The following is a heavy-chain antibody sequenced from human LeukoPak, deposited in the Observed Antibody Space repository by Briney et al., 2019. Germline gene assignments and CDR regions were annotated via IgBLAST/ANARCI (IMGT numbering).Heavy chain of an antibody. Sequence: GGSLRLSCASSGFTFSSYAMSWVRQAPGKGLEWVSSISSRSYTYYADSMKGRFTISRDNAKNSLFLQMNSLRVEDTAVYYCARGGFGFGDLLEYYFDYWGQGILVTVSS. CDR1: GFTFSSYA. V-gene: IGHV3-21*01. CDR3: ARGGFGFGDLLEYYFDY. D-gene: IGHD3-10*01. CDR2: ISSRSYT. J-gene: IGHJ4*02.